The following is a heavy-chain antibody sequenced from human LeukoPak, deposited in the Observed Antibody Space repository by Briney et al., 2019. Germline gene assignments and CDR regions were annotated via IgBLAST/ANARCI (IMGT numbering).Heavy chain of an antibody. CDR2: IYYSNT. V-gene: IGHV4-59*08. CDR1: GGSISSYY. J-gene: IGHJ4*02. Sequence: PSEALSLTCTVSGGSISSYYWSWIRQPPGKGLESIGYIYYSNTNYNPSLKSRVTISVDTSKNQFSLKLSSVTAADTAVYYCARLKYGDYGLYYFDYWGQGTLVTVSS. CDR3: ARLKYGDYGLYYFDY. D-gene: IGHD4-17*01.